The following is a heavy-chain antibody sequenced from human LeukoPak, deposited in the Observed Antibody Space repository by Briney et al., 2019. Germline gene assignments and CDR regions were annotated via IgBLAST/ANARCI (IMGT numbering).Heavy chain of an antibody. D-gene: IGHD1-26*01. CDR3: ASCIVGATTDAFDI. Sequence: SQTLSLTCTVSGGSISSGDYYWSWIRQPPGKGLEWIGYIYYSGSTYYNPSLKSRVTISVDTSKNQFSLKLSSVTAADTAVYYCASCIVGATTDAFDIWGQGTMVTVSS. V-gene: IGHV4-30-4*08. CDR2: IYYSGST. CDR1: GGSISSGDYY. J-gene: IGHJ3*02.